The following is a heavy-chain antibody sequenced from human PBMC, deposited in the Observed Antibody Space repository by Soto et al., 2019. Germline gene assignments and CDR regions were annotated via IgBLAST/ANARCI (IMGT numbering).Heavy chain of an antibody. CDR3: ARGSILTGYYRAGFDY. J-gene: IGHJ4*02. D-gene: IGHD3-9*01. Sequence: QVQLVESGGGVVQPGRSLRLSCAASGFTFSTYGMHWVRQAPGKGLEWVALIWYDGSNKYFADSVKGRFTISRDTSKNTLYLQMNSLRAEDTAVYYCARGSILTGYYRAGFDYWGQGTLVTVSS. CDR1: GFTFSTYG. V-gene: IGHV3-33*01. CDR2: IWYDGSNK.